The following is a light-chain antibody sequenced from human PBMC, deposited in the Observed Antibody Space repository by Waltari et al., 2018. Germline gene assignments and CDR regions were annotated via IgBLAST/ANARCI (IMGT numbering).Light chain of an antibody. Sequence: QLALTQSPSASASLGASVKLTCPLSSGHSDYSLAWHQQQPEKGPRYLMKLDSDGSHTMGDGIPHRFSGSSSGAERYLTISSLQYEDEADYYCQTWGTGFVVFGGGTKLTVL. CDR1: SGHSDYS. V-gene: IGLV4-69*01. CDR2: LDSDGSH. CDR3: QTWGTGFVV. J-gene: IGLJ2*01.